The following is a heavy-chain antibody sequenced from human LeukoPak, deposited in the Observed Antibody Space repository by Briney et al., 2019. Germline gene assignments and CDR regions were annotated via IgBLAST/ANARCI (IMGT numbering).Heavy chain of an antibody. CDR1: GFTFSSYG. CDR2: IWYDGSNK. CDR3: AKGGLGYYYGMDV. V-gene: IGHV3-33*06. D-gene: IGHD3-10*01. Sequence: GRSLRLSCAASGFTFSSYGMHWVRQAPGKGLEWVAVIWYDGSNKYYADSVKGRFTISRDNSKNTLYLQMNSLRAEDTAVYYCAKGGLGYYYGMDVWGQGTTVTVSS. J-gene: IGHJ6*02.